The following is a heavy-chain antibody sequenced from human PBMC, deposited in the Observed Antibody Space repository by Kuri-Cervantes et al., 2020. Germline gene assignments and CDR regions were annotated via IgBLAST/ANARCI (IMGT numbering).Heavy chain of an antibody. CDR3: ANRRMGGTLDY. CDR2: IIPIFGTA. J-gene: IGHJ4*02. V-gene: IGHV1-69*13. CDR1: GGTFSSYA. D-gene: IGHD1-14*01. Sequence: SVKVSCKASGGTFSSYAISWVRQAPGQGLEWMGGIIPIFGTANYAQKFQGRVTITADESTSTAYMELSSLRSEDTAVYYCANRRMGGTLDYWAREPWSPSPQ.